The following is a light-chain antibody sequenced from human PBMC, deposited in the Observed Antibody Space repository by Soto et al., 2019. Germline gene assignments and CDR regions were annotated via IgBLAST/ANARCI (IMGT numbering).Light chain of an antibody. CDR2: AAS. J-gene: IGKJ2*01. Sequence: QLTQSPSSLSASVGDRVTITCRASQGISSYLAWYQQKPGKAPKLLIYAASTLQSGVPSRFSGSGSGTDFTLTISSLQHEDFATYYCQQLNSYPPDTFGQGTKLEIK. V-gene: IGKV1-9*01. CDR3: QQLNSYPPDT. CDR1: QGISSY.